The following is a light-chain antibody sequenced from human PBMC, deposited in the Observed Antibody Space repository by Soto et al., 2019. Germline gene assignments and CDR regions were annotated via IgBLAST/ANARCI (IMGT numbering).Light chain of an antibody. Sequence: DIHLTQSPSFLSASVGDRVTVTCRASQDISTYLAWFQQKPGKAPQLLAYPASTLQGGVPSRFSGRGSGTEFSLTISSLQPEDFATYYCQQLRTYPYTFGQGTKLDIK. J-gene: IGKJ2*01. CDR2: PAS. V-gene: IGKV1-9*01. CDR1: QDISTY. CDR3: QQLRTYPYT.